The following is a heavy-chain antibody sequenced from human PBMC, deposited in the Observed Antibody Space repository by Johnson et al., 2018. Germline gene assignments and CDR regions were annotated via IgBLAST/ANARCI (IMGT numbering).Heavy chain of an antibody. Sequence: QVQLVESGGGVVQXGRSXRLXCAASGFTFSSYAMHWVRQAPGKGLEWVAVISYDGSKKYYADSVKGRFTISRDNSKNTLYLQMNSLRAEDTAVYYCARVPWSYPMDVWGQGTTVTVSS. CDR1: GFTFSSYA. CDR3: ARVPWSYPMDV. J-gene: IGHJ6*02. D-gene: IGHD2-15*01. V-gene: IGHV3-30-3*01. CDR2: ISYDGSKK.